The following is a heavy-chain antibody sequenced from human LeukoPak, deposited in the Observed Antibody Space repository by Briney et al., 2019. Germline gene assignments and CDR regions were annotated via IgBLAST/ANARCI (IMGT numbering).Heavy chain of an antibody. CDR1: GGSFGGYY. V-gene: IGHV4-34*01. J-gene: IGHJ4*02. CDR2: FNDSGGT. D-gene: IGHD5-18*01. CDR3: ARGGGYSPTHWGY. Sequence: SETLSLTCGAYGGSFGGYYWSWIRQPPGKGLEWIGEFNDSGGTNYNPSLKTRVTISVDSSKNQFSLRLSSVTAADTAVYYCARGGGYSPTHWGYWGQGILVTVSS.